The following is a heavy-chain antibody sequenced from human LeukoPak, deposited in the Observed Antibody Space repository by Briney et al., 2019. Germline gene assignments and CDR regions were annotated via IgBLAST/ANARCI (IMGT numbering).Heavy chain of an antibody. V-gene: IGHV4-34*01. Sequence: SETLSLTCAAYGGSFSGYYWTWIRQPPGKGLEWIGEINHSGNTNYNPSLKSRVTISVDTSKNQFSLKMSSVTAADTAVYFCARGGPPGYYYDYYMDVWGKGTTVTISS. CDR2: INHSGNT. J-gene: IGHJ6*03. CDR1: GGSFSGYY. CDR3: ARGGPPGYYYDYYMDV.